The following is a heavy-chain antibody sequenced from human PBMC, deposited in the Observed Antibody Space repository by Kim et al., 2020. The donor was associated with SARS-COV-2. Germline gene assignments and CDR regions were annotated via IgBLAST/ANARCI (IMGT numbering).Heavy chain of an antibody. CDR2: INSDGSST. CDR3: ARGLPRGIYYYDSSGSDY. CDR1: GFTFSSYW. D-gene: IGHD3-22*01. V-gene: IGHV3-74*01. Sequence: GGSLRLSCAASGFTFSSYWMHWVRQAPGKGLVWVSRINSDGSSTSYADSVKGRFTISRDNAKNTLYLQMNSLRAEDTAVYYCARGLPRGIYYYDSSGSDYWGQGTLVTVSS. J-gene: IGHJ4*02.